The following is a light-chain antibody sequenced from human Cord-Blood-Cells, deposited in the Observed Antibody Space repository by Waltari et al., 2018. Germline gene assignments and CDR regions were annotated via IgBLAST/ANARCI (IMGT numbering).Light chain of an antibody. Sequence: QSDLTQPASVSGSPGQSITISCTGTSSDVVCYNYVPWYQQHPGKAPKLMIYDVSNRPSGVSNRLSGSKSSNTASLTISGRQAEDEAEYYCSSYTSSSTRVFGGGTTLTVL. CDR2: DVS. V-gene: IGLV2-14*01. CDR3: SSYTSSSTRV. CDR1: SSDVVCYNY. J-gene: IGLJ3*02.